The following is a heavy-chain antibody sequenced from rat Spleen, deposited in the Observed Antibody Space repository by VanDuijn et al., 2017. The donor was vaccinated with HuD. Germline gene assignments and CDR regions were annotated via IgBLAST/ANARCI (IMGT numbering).Heavy chain of an antibody. CDR3: ARRGTMGGYYFDY. V-gene: IGHV5-29*01. CDR1: GFTFSNYG. Sequence: EVQLVESGGGLVQPGRSLKLSCAASGFTFSNYGMAWVRQAPKKGLEWVAYISPSGGSTYYGDSVKGRFTISRDNAKSTLYLQMDSLRSEDTATYYCARRGTMGGYYFDYWGQGVMVTVSS. D-gene: IGHD1-7*01. J-gene: IGHJ2*01. CDR2: ISPSGGST.